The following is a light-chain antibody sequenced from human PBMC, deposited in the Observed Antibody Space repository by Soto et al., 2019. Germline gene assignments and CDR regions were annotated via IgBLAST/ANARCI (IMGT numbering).Light chain of an antibody. CDR3: QSYESSLSAYYV. J-gene: IGLJ1*01. CDR1: SSNIGGGYD. CDR2: GNS. V-gene: IGLV1-40*01. Sequence: QSVLTQPPSVSGAPGQRVTIPCTGSSSNIGGGYDVHWYQQLPGTAPKLLIYGNSNRPSGVPDRFSGSKSGTSASLAITGLQAEDEADYYCQSYESSLSAYYVFGTGTKLPS.